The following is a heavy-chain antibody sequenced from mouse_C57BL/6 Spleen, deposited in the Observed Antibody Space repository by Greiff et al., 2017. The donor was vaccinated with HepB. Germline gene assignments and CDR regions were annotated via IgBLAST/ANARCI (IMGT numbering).Heavy chain of an antibody. J-gene: IGHJ1*03. Sequence: VQLQQSGPELVKPGASVKISCKASGYAFSSSWMNWVKQRPGKGLEWIGRIYPGDGDTNYNGKFKGKATLTAAKSSSTAYMQLSSLTSEDSAVYFCARLAISYDGYYLWYFYVWGTGTTVTVSS. CDR1: GYAFSSSW. CDR2: IYPGDGDT. CDR3: ARLAISYDGYYLWYFYV. D-gene: IGHD2-3*01. V-gene: IGHV1-82*01.